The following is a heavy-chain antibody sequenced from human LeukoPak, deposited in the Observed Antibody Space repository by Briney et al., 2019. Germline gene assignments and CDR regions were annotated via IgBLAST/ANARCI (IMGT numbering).Heavy chain of an antibody. CDR1: GFTFSSYV. D-gene: IGHD3-22*01. Sequence: TGGSLRLSCAASGFTFSSYVMSWVRQAPGKGLEWVSAISGSGGSTYYADSVKGRFTVSRDNSKNSLYLQMKSLRADDTAVYYCAKHFYDSSGYSRWGQGVLVTVSS. CDR2: ISGSGGST. CDR3: AKHFYDSSGYSR. V-gene: IGHV3-23*01. J-gene: IGHJ4*02.